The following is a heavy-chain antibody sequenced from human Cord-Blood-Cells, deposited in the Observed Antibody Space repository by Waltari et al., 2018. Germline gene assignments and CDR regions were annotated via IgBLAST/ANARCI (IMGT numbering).Heavy chain of an antibody. D-gene: IGHD3-22*01. J-gene: IGHJ3*02. CDR3: ARTYYYDSSGYAFDI. Sequence: EVQLVESGGGLVTPGGSLRLSCSAPGFTFRRHGRNWVPPAPGKGLEWVSSISSSSSYIYYADSVKGRFTISRHNAKNSLYLQMNSMRAEDTAVYYCARTYYYDSSGYAFDIWGQGTMVTVSS. CDR1: GFTFRRHG. V-gene: IGHV3-21*01. CDR2: ISSSSSYI.